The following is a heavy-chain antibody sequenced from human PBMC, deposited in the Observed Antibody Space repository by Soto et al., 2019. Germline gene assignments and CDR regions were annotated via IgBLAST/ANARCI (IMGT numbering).Heavy chain of an antibody. CDR2: IYYSGST. Sequence: SETLSLTCTVSGGSISSYYWSWIRQPPGKGLEWIGYIYYSGSTNYNPSLKSRVTISVDTSKNQFSLKLSSVTAADTAVYYCARAVYYSDSSGRNRGYFDYWGQGTLVTVSS. D-gene: IGHD3-22*01. V-gene: IGHV4-59*01. J-gene: IGHJ4*02. CDR3: ARAVYYSDSSGRNRGYFDY. CDR1: GGSISSYY.